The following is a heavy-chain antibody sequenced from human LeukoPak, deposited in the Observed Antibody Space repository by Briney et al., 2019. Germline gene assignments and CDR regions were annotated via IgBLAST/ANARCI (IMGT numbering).Heavy chain of an antibody. V-gene: IGHV3-21*01. J-gene: IGHJ3*02. CDR3: AREGYCSGGSCYDAFDI. Sequence: GGSLRLSCAASGFTFSSYSMNWVRQAPGKWLEWVSSISSSSSYIYYADSVKGRFTISRDNAKNSLYLQMNSLRAEDTAVYYCAREGYCSGGSCYDAFDIWGQGTMVTVSS. D-gene: IGHD2-15*01. CDR1: GFTFSSYS. CDR2: ISSSSSYI.